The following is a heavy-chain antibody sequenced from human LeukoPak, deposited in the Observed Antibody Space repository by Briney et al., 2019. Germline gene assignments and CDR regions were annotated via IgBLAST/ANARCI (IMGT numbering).Heavy chain of an antibody. CDR3: ARIRCGSGPEICYNH. Sequence: PSETLSLTCAVSGVSLTDDYWSWIRQSHGKGLEWIGEVSPDGYSKYNPSLKTRLSMSLDRPENQLSLRLSSVTAADTAIYYCARIRCGSGPEICYNHWAQGSLVTVSS. D-gene: IGHD2-8*01. CDR1: GVSLTDDY. CDR2: VSPDGYS. J-gene: IGHJ5*02. V-gene: IGHV4-34*01.